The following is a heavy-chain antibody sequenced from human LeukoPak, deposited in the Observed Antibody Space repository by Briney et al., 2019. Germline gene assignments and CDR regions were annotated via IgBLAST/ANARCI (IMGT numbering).Heavy chain of an antibody. Sequence: GGSLRLSCAASGFSFISYVMHWVRQAPGKGLEWVAVISYDGSNKYYTDSVKGRFTISRDNSKNTLYLQMNSLRAEDTAVYYCAAALDGSYNEFDYWGQGTLVTVSS. V-gene: IGHV3-30-3*01. J-gene: IGHJ4*02. D-gene: IGHD1-26*01. CDR1: GFSFISYV. CDR3: AAALDGSYNEFDY. CDR2: ISYDGSNK.